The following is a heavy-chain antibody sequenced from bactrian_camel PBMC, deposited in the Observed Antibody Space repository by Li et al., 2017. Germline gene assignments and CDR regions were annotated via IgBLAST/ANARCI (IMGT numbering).Heavy chain of an antibody. CDR2: INPDGGTT. CDR1: EVTYTNNF. J-gene: IGHJ4*01. Sequence: QVQLVESGGGRVQAGGSLRLSCTVVSEVTYTNNFWGWFRQAPGKGLEWVSHINPDGGTTDYTDSVKGRFTISRDNAKNTLYLQLNSLKTSDTAMYYCAKGAPWQNHFDYWGQGTQVTVS. D-gene: IGHD7*01. V-gene: IGHV3S1*01. CDR3: AKGAPWQNHFDY.